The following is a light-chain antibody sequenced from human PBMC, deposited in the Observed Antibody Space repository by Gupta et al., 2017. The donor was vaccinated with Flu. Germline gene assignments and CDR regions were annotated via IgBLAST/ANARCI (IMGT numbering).Light chain of an antibody. V-gene: IGLV1-44*01. Sequence: VPNSCSGSTYNMGNNGVNWYHRIPRTAPNLLIYTDIKRPSGVPERFSGSKSGTSASLAISGFESGDVAVYYCTAWDDRQNGWVFGGGTKVTVL. CDR2: TDI. CDR1: TYNMGNNG. J-gene: IGLJ3*02. CDR3: TAWDDRQNGWV.